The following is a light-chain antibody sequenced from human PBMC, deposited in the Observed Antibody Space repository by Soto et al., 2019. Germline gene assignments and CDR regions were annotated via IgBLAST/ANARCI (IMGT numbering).Light chain of an antibody. V-gene: IGLV2-14*01. CDR2: EVT. CDR3: SSYTSTNTPYV. Sequence: QSALSQPASVSGCPGQSITISCTGTSSDVGGFEYVSWYQHQPGKAPKLILYEVTTRPSGISSRFSGSKSGNTASLTISGLQADDEAYYYCSSYTSTNTPYVFGTGTKVTVL. J-gene: IGLJ1*01. CDR1: SSDVGGFEY.